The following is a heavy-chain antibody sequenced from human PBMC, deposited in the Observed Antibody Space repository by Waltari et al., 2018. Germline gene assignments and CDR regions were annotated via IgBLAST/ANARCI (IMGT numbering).Heavy chain of an antibody. D-gene: IGHD6-6*01. CDR2: IYTSGST. V-gene: IGHV4-61*09. Sequence: QVQLQESGPGLVQPSQTLSLTCPVSGGSISSGSYSWSWIRQPAGKGLEWIGYIYTSGSTNYNPSLKSRVTISVDTSKNQFSLKLSSVTAADTAVYYCARGPSSSVAFDIWGQGTMVTVSS. CDR3: ARGPSSSVAFDI. J-gene: IGHJ3*02. CDR1: GGSISSGSYS.